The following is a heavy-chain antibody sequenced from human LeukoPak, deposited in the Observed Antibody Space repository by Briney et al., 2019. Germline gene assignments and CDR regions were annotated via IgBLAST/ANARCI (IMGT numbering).Heavy chain of an antibody. D-gene: IGHD6-19*01. Sequence: PGRSLRLSCAASGFTFSNFNMHWVRQAPGKGLEWLAYISYDGGNKYYADSVKGRFAISRDNSKSTLYLEMNSLRVEDTAVYYCARAMYSSGRTLDYWGQGTLVTVSS. CDR1: GFTFSNFN. J-gene: IGHJ4*02. V-gene: IGHV3-33*05. CDR2: ISYDGGNK. CDR3: ARAMYSSGRTLDY.